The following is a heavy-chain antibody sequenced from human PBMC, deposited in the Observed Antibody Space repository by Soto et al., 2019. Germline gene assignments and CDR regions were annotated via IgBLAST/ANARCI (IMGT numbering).Heavy chain of an antibody. V-gene: IGHV6-1*01. J-gene: IGHJ5*02. CDR1: GDSVSSNSAA. CDR2: TYYRSKWYN. D-gene: IGHD2-15*01. Sequence: SQTLSLTCAISGDSVSSNSAAWNWIRQSPSRGLEWLGRTYYRSKWYNDYAVSVKSQITINPDTSKNQFSLQLNSVTPEDTAVYYCARGPRYCSAGSCYSLYWFDPWGQGTLVTVSS. CDR3: ARGPRYCSAGSCYSLYWFDP.